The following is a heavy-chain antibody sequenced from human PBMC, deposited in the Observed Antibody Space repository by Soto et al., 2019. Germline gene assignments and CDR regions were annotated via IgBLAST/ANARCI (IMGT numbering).Heavy chain of an antibody. CDR3: ARLKLWFGGIDY. D-gene: IGHD3-10*01. V-gene: IGHV4-39*01. J-gene: IGHJ4*02. CDR1: GGSISSSGYY. CDR2: GST. Sequence: QLQLQESGPGLVKPSETLSLTCTVSGGSISSSGYYWGWIRQPPGKGLEWIGSGSTYYNPSLKSRVTISVDTSKNRFFLNLISVTAADTAVYYCARLKLWFGGIDYWGQGTLVTVSS.